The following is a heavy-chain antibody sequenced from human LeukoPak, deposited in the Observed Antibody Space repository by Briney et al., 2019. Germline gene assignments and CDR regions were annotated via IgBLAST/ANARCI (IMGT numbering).Heavy chain of an antibody. V-gene: IGHV4-30-2*01. J-gene: IGHJ3*02. D-gene: IGHD3-10*01. CDR1: GGSISSGGYS. CDR3: ARGGVEYYGSGSYYWAFDI. Sequence: SETLSLTCAVSGGSISSGGYSWSWIRQPPGKGLEWIGYIYHSGSTYYNPSLKSRVTISVDRSKNQFSLRLSSVTAADTAVYYCARGGVEYYGSGSYYWAFDIWGQGTMVTVSS. CDR2: IYHSGST.